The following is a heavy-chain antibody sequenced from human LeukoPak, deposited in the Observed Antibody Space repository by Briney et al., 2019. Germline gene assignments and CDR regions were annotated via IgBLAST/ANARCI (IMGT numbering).Heavy chain of an antibody. Sequence: GGSLRLSCAASGFTFSSYSMNWVRQAPGKGLEWVSYISSSGSTIYYADSVKGRFTISRDNAKNSLYLQMNSLRAEDTAVYYCARTVTTGGVWFDPWGQGTLVTVSS. D-gene: IGHD4-17*01. CDR2: ISSSGSTI. CDR3: ARTVTTGGVWFDP. CDR1: GFTFSSYS. V-gene: IGHV3-48*04. J-gene: IGHJ5*02.